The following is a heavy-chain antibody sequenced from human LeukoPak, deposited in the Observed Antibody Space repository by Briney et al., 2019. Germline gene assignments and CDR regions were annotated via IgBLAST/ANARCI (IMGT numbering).Heavy chain of an antibody. CDR2: ISSSGSTI. J-gene: IGHJ3*02. V-gene: IGHV3-48*03. D-gene: IGHD3-22*01. Sequence: PGGSLRLSCAASGFLFSSFEINWVRQAPGKGLEWVSYISSSGSTIYYADSVKGRFTISRDNAKNSLYLQMNSLRAEDTAVYYCARDGNYDRNKAFDIWGQGTMVTVSS. CDR1: GFLFSSFE. CDR3: ARDGNYDRNKAFDI.